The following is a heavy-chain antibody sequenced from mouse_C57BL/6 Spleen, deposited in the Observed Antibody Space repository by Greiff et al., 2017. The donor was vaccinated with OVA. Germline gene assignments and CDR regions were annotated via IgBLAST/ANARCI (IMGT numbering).Heavy chain of an antibody. CDR1: GYAFSSYW. V-gene: IGHV1-80*01. Sequence: VQLQQSGAELVKPGASVKISCKASGYAFSSYWMNWVKQRPGKGLEWIGQIYPGDGDTNYNGKFKGKATLTADKSSSTAYMQLSSLTSEDSAVYFCARGGYYYGSSYDAMDYWGQGTSVTVSS. CDR3: ARGGYYYGSSYDAMDY. J-gene: IGHJ4*01. CDR2: IYPGDGDT. D-gene: IGHD1-1*01.